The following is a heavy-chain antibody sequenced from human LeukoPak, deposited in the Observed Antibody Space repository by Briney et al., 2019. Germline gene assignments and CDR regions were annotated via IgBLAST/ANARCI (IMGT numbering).Heavy chain of an antibody. Sequence: SETLSLTCTVSGGSISSYYWSWIRQPPGKGLEWIGYIYYSGSTNYNASLKSRLTMSVDTSKNQFSLKLNSMTAADTAIYYCARVGSHHSSSWRGAFDIWGQGTMVTVSS. CDR2: IYYSGST. CDR1: GGSISSYY. V-gene: IGHV4-59*01. D-gene: IGHD6-13*01. J-gene: IGHJ3*02. CDR3: ARVGSHHSSSWRGAFDI.